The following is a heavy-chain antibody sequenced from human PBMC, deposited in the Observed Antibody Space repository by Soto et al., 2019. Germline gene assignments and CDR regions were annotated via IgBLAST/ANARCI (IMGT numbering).Heavy chain of an antibody. CDR3: VRTSLVVAAATREDY. Sequence: EVQLVESGGGLVQPGGSLRLSCAASGFTFSSYWMHWVRQAPGKGLVWVSRINSDGSSTSYADSVKGRFTISRDNAKNTLYLQMNSLRAEDTAVYYCVRTSLVVAAATREDYWGQGAPFTFPS. V-gene: IGHV3-74*01. CDR2: INSDGSST. D-gene: IGHD2-15*01. J-gene: IGHJ4*02. CDR1: GFTFSSYW.